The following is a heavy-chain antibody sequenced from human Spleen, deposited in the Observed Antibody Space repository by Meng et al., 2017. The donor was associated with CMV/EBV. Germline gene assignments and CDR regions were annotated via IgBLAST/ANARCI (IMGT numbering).Heavy chain of an antibody. CDR1: RFNFGIHP. D-gene: IGHD3-3*01. CDR2: ISYDRSNQ. V-gene: IGHV3-30*04. CDR3: ARDGEVRFLEWLTTIRGMDV. Sequence: GGSLRLSCAASRFNFGIHPMYWVRQAPGKGLEWVAVISYDRSNQDYADSVKGRFTISRDNSNNTLYLDMTSLRPEDTAVYYCARDGEVRFLEWLTTIRGMDVWGQGTTVTVSS. J-gene: IGHJ6*02.